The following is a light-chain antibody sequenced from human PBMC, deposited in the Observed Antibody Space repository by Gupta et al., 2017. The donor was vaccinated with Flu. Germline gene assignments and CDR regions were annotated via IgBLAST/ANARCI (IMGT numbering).Light chain of an antibody. CDR2: VEGDGSY. CDR3: ETGDSNTRV. J-gene: IGLJ1*01. Sequence: PVVPPSSSASASPGSSVKLTCTLSSGHSNFIIAWHQQQSGKAPRYLMKVEGDGSYDKGSGVPDRFIGSSSGADRDLTISNGQSEDEADYYCETGDSNTRVFGTATKVTVL. V-gene: IGLV4-60*03. CDR1: SGHSNFI.